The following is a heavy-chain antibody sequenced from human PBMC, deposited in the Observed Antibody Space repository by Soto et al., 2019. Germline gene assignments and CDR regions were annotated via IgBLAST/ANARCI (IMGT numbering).Heavy chain of an antibody. CDR2: ISYDGSNK. D-gene: IGHD6-13*01. V-gene: IGHV3-30*18. Sequence: QVQLVESGGGVVQPGRSLRLSCAASGFTFSRYVMHWVRQAPGKGLEWVAVISYDGSNKYYADSVKGRFTISRDNSKNTLYLQMNSLRAEDTAVYYCAKDAAAGHWGQGTLVTVSS. CDR1: GFTFSRYV. CDR3: AKDAAAGH. J-gene: IGHJ4*02.